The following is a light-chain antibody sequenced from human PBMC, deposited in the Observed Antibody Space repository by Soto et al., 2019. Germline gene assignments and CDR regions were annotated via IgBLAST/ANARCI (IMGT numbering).Light chain of an antibody. V-gene: IGKV2-24*01. CDR1: QSLVYSDGNTY. CDR3: VQFSHFPRT. CDR2: QIS. J-gene: IGKJ1*01. Sequence: DIVLTQTPLSSPVTLGQPASISCRSSQSLVYSDGNTYLSWLQQRPGQPPRLLIYQISNRFSGVQDRCSGRGAGTDFTLKISSVEAEDVGVYSCVQFSHFPRTFGQGTKVEIK.